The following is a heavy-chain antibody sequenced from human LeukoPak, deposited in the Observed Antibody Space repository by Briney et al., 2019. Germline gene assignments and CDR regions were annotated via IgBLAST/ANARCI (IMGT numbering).Heavy chain of an antibody. D-gene: IGHD3-9*01. CDR2: IYPGDSNT. J-gene: IGHJ5*01. Sequence: GESLKISCKGSGYSFTSYWIGWVRQMPGRVLELMAIIYPGDSNTRYSPSFQGQVTISADKSISTAYLQWSGLKASDTAMYYCARQYYDILTGPNWFDSWGQGTLVTVSS. CDR1: GYSFTSYW. V-gene: IGHV5-51*01. CDR3: ARQYYDILTGPNWFDS.